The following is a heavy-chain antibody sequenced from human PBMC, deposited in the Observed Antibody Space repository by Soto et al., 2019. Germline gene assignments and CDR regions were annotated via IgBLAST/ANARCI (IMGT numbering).Heavy chain of an antibody. J-gene: IGHJ4*02. CDR1: GGTFSSYA. V-gene: IGHV1-69*13. CDR3: AAPYYYDSSGYYYVFDY. Sequence: SVKVSCKASGGTFSSYAISWVRQAPGQGLEWMGGIIPIFGTANYAQKFQGRVTITADESTSTAYMELSSLRSEDTAVYYCAAPYYYDSSGYYYVFDYWGQGTLVTVSS. CDR2: IIPIFGTA. D-gene: IGHD3-22*01.